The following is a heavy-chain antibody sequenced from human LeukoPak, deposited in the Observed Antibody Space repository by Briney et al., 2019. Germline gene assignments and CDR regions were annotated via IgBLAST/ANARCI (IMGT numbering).Heavy chain of an antibody. CDR1: GYTFTSYD. Sequence: ASVKVSCKASGYTFTSYDINWVRQATGQGLEWMGWMNPNSGNTGYARKFQGRVTITRNTSISTAYMELSSLRSEDTAVYYCAGGRMGSGSPYNWFDPWGQGTLVTVSS. CDR3: AGGRMGSGSPYNWFDP. V-gene: IGHV1-8*03. D-gene: IGHD1-26*01. CDR2: MNPNSGNT. J-gene: IGHJ5*02.